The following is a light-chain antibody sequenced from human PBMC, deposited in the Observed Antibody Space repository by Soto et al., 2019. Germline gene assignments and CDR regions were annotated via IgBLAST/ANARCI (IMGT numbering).Light chain of an antibody. CDR3: QQRLLWPQT. J-gene: IGKJ1*01. V-gene: IGKV3D-20*02. CDR2: DAS. CDR1: RSINSNY. Sequence: EILLTQSPGTLSLSPGERATLSCRTSRSINSNYLAWYQQKPGQAPRLLIYDASNRATGVPFRFSGSGSGTDFTLTVSSLEPEDFAVYYCQQRLLWPQTFGQGTKVEI.